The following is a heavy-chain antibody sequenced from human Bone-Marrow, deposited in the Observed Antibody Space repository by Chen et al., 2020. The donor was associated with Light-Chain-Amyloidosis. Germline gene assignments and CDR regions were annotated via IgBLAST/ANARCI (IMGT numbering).Heavy chain of an antibody. CDR3: ATSNTISFEY. CDR1: GYTLSDVS. D-gene: IGHD3-9*01. J-gene: IGHJ4*02. Sequence: QVQVVQSGAEERKPGASVKVSCKVSGYTLSDVSMHWVRQAPGKGLEWMGGFNPEEGEIIYAQKFQGRVALTEDTSTDTAYMEMTSLRSDDTAMYYCATSNTISFEYWGQGTLVTVSS. V-gene: IGHV1-24*01. CDR2: FNPEEGEI.